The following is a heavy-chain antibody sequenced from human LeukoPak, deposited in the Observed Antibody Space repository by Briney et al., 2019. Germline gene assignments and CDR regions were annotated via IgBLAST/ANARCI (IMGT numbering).Heavy chain of an antibody. CDR3: ARDCSGGSCYGAFDI. J-gene: IGHJ3*02. CDR2: IYDSGST. CDR1: GASIRSGDYY. Sequence: SETLSLTCTVSGASIRSGDYYWSWIRQPPGKGLGWIGYIYDSGSTYYNPSLKSRITISVDTSENRFSLKLSSVTATDTAVYYCARDCSGGSCYGAFDIWGQGTMVTVSS. V-gene: IGHV4-30-4*01. D-gene: IGHD2-15*01.